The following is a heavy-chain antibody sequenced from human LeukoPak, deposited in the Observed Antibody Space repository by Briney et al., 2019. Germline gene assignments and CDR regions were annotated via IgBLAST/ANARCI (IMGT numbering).Heavy chain of an antibody. J-gene: IGHJ4*02. CDR1: GGSFSGYY. V-gene: IGHV4-34*01. Sequence: SETLSLTCAVYGGSFSGYYWSWIRQPPGKGLEWIGEINRVGSTNYNPSLKSRVTISVDTSKNQSSLKLSSVTAADTAVYYCARPTPNYYGSGTYDYWGQGTLVTVSS. CDR3: ARPTPNYYGSGTYDY. D-gene: IGHD3-10*01. CDR2: INRVGST.